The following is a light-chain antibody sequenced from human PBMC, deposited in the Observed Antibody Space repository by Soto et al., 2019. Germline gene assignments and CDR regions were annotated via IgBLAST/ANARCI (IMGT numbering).Light chain of an antibody. CDR1: QSISSW. J-gene: IGKJ1*01. CDR2: KAA. V-gene: IGKV1-5*03. Sequence: DIQITQSPSTLSASVGDRVTITCRASQSISSWLAWYQQKPGKAPKRLIYKAASLESGVPSRFSGRGSGTEFTITISSLQPDDFATYYCQQYNSYWTFGQGTRVEGK. CDR3: QQYNSYWT.